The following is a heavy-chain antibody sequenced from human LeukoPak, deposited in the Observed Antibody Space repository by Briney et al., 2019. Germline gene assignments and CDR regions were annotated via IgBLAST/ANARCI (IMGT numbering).Heavy chain of an antibody. CDR2: INDSGRI. V-gene: IGHV4-34*01. CDR3: ARRWNYGRNYYIDV. J-gene: IGHJ6*03. Sequence: PSETLSLTCAVYGGSFSNYYWSWIRQPPGKGLEWIGEINDSGRINYNPSLMSRVTVSVDTSKNQFSLRLTSVTPTDTAVYYCARRWNYGRNYYIDVWGNGATVSVSS. D-gene: IGHD1-7*01. CDR1: GGSFSNYY.